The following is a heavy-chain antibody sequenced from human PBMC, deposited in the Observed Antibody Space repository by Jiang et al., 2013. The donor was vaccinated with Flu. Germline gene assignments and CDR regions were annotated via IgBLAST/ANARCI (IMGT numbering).Heavy chain of an antibody. CDR3: ARRGKNWSIAFDL. CDR1: GGSISSSDSY. J-gene: IGHJ2*01. D-gene: IGHD1-1*01. CDR2: IDYSGST. V-gene: IGHV4-39*01. Sequence: GSGLVKPSETLSLTCTVSGGSISSSDSYWGWIRQPPGKGLEWIASIDYSGSTYDNPSLKSRVTISVDMSRNQVSLKLSSVTAADTAVYYCARRGKNWSIAFDLWGRGTLVTV.